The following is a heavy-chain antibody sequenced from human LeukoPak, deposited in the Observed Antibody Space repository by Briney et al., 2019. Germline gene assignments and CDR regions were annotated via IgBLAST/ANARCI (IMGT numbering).Heavy chain of an antibody. CDR1: GGSISSSSYY. CDR3: ARGPGVTNDAFDI. J-gene: IGHJ3*02. D-gene: IGHD3-10*01. CDR2: IYYSGST. V-gene: IGHV4-39*07. Sequence: PSETLSLTCTVSGGSISSSSYYWGWIRQPPGKGLEWIGSIYYSGSTYYNPSLRSRVTISVDTSKNQFSLKLRSVTAADTAVYYFARGPGVTNDAFDIWGQGTMVTVSS.